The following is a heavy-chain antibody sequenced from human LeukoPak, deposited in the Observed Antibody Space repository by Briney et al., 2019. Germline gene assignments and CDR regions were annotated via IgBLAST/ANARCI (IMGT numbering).Heavy chain of an antibody. Sequence: ASETLSLTCTASGGSISSNYWSWIRQSAGKGLEWIGRIYTSGSTNYNPSLKSRVTMSVDTSENQFSLKLSSVTAADTAVYYCARSSSGWYYFDYWGQGTLVTVSS. CDR1: GGSISSNY. CDR3: ARSSSGWYYFDY. CDR2: IYTSGST. D-gene: IGHD6-19*01. J-gene: IGHJ4*02. V-gene: IGHV4-4*07.